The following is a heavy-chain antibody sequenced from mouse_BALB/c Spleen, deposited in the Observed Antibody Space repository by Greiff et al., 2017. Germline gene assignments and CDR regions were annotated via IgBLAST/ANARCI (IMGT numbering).Heavy chain of an antibody. CDR1: GFTFSSFG. CDR3: ARSANYYGSSYYFDY. D-gene: IGHD1-1*01. Sequence: EVQRVESGGGLVQPGGSRKLSCAASGFTFSSFGMHWVRQAPEKGLEWVAYISSGSSTIYYADTVKGRFTISRDNPKNTLFLQMTSLRSEDTAMYYCARSANYYGSSYYFDYWGQGTTLTVSS. CDR2: ISSGSSTI. V-gene: IGHV5-17*02. J-gene: IGHJ2*01.